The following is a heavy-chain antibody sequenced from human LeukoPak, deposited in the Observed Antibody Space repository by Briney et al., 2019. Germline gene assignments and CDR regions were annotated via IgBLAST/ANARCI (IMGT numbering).Heavy chain of an antibody. CDR2: FDPEDGEI. J-gene: IGHJ4*02. CDR3: ATANRLTRDSSGYYPDS. CDR1: GYTLTELS. V-gene: IGHV1-24*01. D-gene: IGHD3-22*01. Sequence: GASVKVSCEVSGYTLTELSTHWVRQAPGKGLEWMGGFDPEDGEIVYAQNFQGRVTMTEDTSTDTAYMKLSSLRSEDTAIYYCATANRLTRDSSGYYPDSWGQGTLVTVSS.